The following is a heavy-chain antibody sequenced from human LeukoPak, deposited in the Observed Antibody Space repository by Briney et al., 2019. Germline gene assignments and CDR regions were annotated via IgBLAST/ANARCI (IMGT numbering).Heavy chain of an antibody. J-gene: IGHJ4*02. D-gene: IGHD1-26*01. V-gene: IGHV4-59*01. CDR3: AREGIVGATQFDY. Sequence: PSETLSLTCTVSGGSISSYYWSWIRQPPGKGLEWIGYIYYSGSTNYNPSLKSRVTISVDTSKNQFSLKLSSVTAADTAVYYCAREGIVGATQFDYWGQGTLVTVSS. CDR2: IYYSGST. CDR1: GGSISSYY.